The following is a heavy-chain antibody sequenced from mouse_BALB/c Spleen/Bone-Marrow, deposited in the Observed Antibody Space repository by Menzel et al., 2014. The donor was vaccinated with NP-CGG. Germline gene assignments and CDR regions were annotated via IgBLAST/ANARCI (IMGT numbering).Heavy chain of an antibody. D-gene: IGHD2-12*01. CDR1: GYAFTSYN. J-gene: IGHJ4*01. Sequence: EVQLQQSGPELVKPGASVKVSRKASGYAFTSYNMYWVKQSHGKSLEWIGYIDPYSGGTNYNQKFRGKATLTVDESSNTAYIHLNSLTSEDSAVYFCARELSRAMDYWGQGTSVTVSS. CDR2: IDPYSGGT. CDR3: ARELSRAMDY. V-gene: IGHV1S135*01.